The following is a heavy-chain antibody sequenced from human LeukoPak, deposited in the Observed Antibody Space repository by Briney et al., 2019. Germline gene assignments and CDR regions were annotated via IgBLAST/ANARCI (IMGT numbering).Heavy chain of an antibody. CDR2: ISSSSSTI. D-gene: IGHD7-27*01. CDR1: GFTFSSYS. J-gene: IGHJ4*02. CDR3: ARGRTGGHIDY. V-gene: IGHV3-48*04. Sequence: GGSLRLSCAASGFTFSSYSMNWVRQAPGKGLEWVSYISSSSSTIYYADSVKGRFTISRDNAKNSLYLQMNSLRAEDTAVYYCARGRTGGHIDYWGQGTLVTVSS.